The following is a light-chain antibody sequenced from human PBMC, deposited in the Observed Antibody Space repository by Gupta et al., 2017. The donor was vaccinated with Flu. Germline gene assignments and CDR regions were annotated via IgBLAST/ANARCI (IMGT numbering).Light chain of an antibody. CDR1: SSNVGDNY. Sequence: QSVLTHPPSVSAAPGQEVTICCSASSSNVGDNYVSWYQQLPGTAPKLLIYDNDTRPSGIPDRFSGSKSGTSATLGITGLQTGDEADYYCGTWDSSLSAVRVFGGGTKLTVL. CDR3: GTWDSSLSAVRV. V-gene: IGLV1-51*01. CDR2: DND. J-gene: IGLJ3*02.